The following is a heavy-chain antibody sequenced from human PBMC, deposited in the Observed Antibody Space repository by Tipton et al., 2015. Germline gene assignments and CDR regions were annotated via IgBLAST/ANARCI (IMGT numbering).Heavy chain of an antibody. Sequence: TLSLTCAVSAYSISSDYYWGWVRQPPGKGLEWIGGISHSGNTYYNPSLKSRVTMSRDTPKTNFSLKLTSVTAADTAVYYCACQDYDSLTRDYQAVDYWGQGTLGTVSS. V-gene: IGHV4-38-2*01. D-gene: IGHD3-9*01. CDR3: ACQDYDSLTRDYQAVDY. CDR2: ISHSGNT. J-gene: IGHJ4*02. CDR1: AYSISSDYY.